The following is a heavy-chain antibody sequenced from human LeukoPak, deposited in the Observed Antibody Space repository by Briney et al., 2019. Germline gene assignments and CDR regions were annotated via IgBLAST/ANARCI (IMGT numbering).Heavy chain of an antibody. CDR1: GGSFSGYY. CDR2: IYYRGST. V-gene: IGHV4-34*09. J-gene: IGHJ4*02. CDR3: ARAGVYSGSYFDY. Sequence: SETLSLTCAVYGGSFSGYYWSWIRQPPGKGLEWIGYIYYRGSTYYSPSLKSRVTISIDTSKNQLSLKLSSVTAADTAVYYCARAGVYSGSYFDYWGQGTLVTVSS. D-gene: IGHD1-26*01.